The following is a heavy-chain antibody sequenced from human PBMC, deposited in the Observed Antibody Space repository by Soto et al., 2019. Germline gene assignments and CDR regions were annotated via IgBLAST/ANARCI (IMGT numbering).Heavy chain of an antibody. V-gene: IGHV3-33*03. CDR2: RRYDETIA. J-gene: IGHJ4*01. D-gene: IGHD2-2*01. Sequence: VGSLRRSCAASGFTFRTYGMHWVRQAPGKGLELVSVRRYDETIARDQDNARRRSNIPRDSSKSTLYLNTNSLRAEDTGVYYCASTDCSSSTCPSDLVGATTMDYWGHGTPVTVSS. CDR3: ASTDCSSSTCPSDLVGATTMDY. CDR1: GFTFRTYG.